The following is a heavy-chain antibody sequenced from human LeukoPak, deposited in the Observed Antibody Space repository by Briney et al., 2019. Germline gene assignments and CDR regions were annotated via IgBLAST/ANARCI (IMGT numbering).Heavy chain of an antibody. CDR1: GGTFSTYV. CDR2: IIPVFGTA. J-gene: IGHJ6*03. D-gene: IGHD2-15*01. CDR3: AINQAGYCGGGSCYRHEFYYMDV. Sequence: ASVKVSCKASGGTFSTYVISWVRQAPGQGLEWMGGIIPVFGTADYAEKFQDRVTITADKSTSTAYMELSSLRSEDTAMYYCAINQAGYCGGGSCYRHEFYYMDVWGKGTSVTVSS. V-gene: IGHV1-69*06.